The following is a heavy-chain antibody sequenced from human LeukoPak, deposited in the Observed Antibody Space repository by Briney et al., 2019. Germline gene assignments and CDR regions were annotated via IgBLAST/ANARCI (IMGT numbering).Heavy chain of an antibody. J-gene: IGHJ4*02. CDR3: ASSYYYGSGSYYNSFDY. Sequence: SETLSLTCTVSGCSISSYYWSWIRQPPGKGLEWMGYIYYSGSTNYNPSLKSRVTISVDTSKSQFSLKLSSVTAADTAVYYCASSYYYGSGSYYNSFDYWGQGTLVTVSS. CDR1: GCSISSYY. V-gene: IGHV4-59*01. D-gene: IGHD3-10*01. CDR2: IYYSGST.